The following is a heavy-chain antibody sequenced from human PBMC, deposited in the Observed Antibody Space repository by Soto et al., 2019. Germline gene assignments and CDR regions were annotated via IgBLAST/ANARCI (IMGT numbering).Heavy chain of an antibody. CDR3: ARSLRGRGWFGERWFDS. J-gene: IGHJ5*01. V-gene: IGHV3-64*01. CDR1: GFTFSSYA. CDR2: ISSNGGST. Sequence: GGCLRLSCAASGFTFSSYAMHWVRQAPGKGLEYVSAISSNGGSTYYANSVKGRFTISRDNSKNTLYLQMGSLRAEDMAVYYCARSLRGRGWFGERWFDSWGQGTLVTVSS. D-gene: IGHD3-10*01.